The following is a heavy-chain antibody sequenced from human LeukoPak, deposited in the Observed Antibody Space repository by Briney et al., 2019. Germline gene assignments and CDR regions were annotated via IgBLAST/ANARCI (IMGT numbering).Heavy chain of an antibody. CDR3: AHRRGRYCSSTSCYTFDP. Sequence: SGPTLVNPTQTLTLTCTFSGFSLSTSGVGVGWIRQPPGKALEWLALIYWDDDKRYSPSLKSRLTITKDTSKNQVVLTMTNMDPVDTATYYCAHRRGRYCSSTSCYTFDPWGQGTLVTVSS. CDR2: IYWDDDK. CDR1: GFSLSTSGVG. D-gene: IGHD2-2*02. J-gene: IGHJ5*02. V-gene: IGHV2-5*02.